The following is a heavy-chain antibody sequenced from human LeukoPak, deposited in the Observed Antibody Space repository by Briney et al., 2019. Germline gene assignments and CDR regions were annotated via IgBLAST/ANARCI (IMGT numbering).Heavy chain of an antibody. D-gene: IGHD3-16*01. Sequence: SETLSLTCTVSGDSFSSYHWSWLRQPPGKALVWIGYISSSGSTSYNPSLKSRLTISVDTSKNQFSLKLSSVTAADTAVYYCARVGRGDHTWGSYYCDHWGQGTLVSVSS. J-gene: IGHJ4*02. CDR2: ISSSGST. CDR1: GDSFSSYH. V-gene: IGHV4-59*13. CDR3: ARVGRGDHTWGSYYCDH.